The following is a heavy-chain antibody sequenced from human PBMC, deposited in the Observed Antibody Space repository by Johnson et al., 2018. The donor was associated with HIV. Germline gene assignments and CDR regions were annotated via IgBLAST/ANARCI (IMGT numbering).Heavy chain of an antibody. CDR1: GFTFSSYA. V-gene: IGHV3-30-3*01. J-gene: IGHJ3*02. Sequence: QVQLVESGGGVVQPGRSLRLSCAVSGFTFSSYAMHWVRQAPGKGLEWVAVISYDGSNKYYADSVKGRFTISRDNSKNTLYLQMNSLRAEDTAVYYCARGPHEVVVVAATSAFDIWGQGKMVTVSS. CDR3: ARGPHEVVVVAATSAFDI. CDR2: ISYDGSNK. D-gene: IGHD2-15*01.